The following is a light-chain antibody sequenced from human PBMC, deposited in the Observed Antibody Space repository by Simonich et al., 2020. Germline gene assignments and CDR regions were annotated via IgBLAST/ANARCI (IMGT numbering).Light chain of an antibody. CDR3: QQYYSTPPT. Sequence: DIVMTQSPDSLAGSLGERATINCKSSQSVLNISNIKNDLDWYQQNPGQPPKLHIYWASTRESGVPDRFSGSGSGTDFTLTISSLQAEDVAVYYCQQYYSTPPTFGQGTKLEIK. J-gene: IGKJ2*01. CDR2: WAS. V-gene: IGKV4-1*01. CDR1: QSVLNISNIKND.